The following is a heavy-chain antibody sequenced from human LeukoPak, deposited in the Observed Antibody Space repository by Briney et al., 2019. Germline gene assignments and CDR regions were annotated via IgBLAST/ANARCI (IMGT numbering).Heavy chain of an antibody. CDR1: GFTFSSYG. V-gene: IGHV3-30*02. D-gene: IGHD5-18*01. J-gene: IGHJ3*02. CDR3: AKTASSNAIHM. CDR2: IRNDGSKE. Sequence: GGSLRLSCAASGFTFSSYGMHGVRQAPGKGLEWVAFIRNDGSKEYYVDSVKGRFTISRDNSKNRLHLQMNSLRAEDTAVYYCAKTASSNAIHMSGQGTMVTVSS.